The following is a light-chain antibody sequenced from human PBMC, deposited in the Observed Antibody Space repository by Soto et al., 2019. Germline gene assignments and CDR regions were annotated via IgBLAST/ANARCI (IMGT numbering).Light chain of an antibody. Sequence: QSALSQPASVSGSPGQSITISCTGTSSDVGGYKHVAWYQQYPGKAPKLIIFEVTDRPSGVSNRFSGSKSGNTASLYISGLQAEDEADYYCSSYKSGATLVFGGGTKLTVL. CDR2: EVT. V-gene: IGLV2-14*01. CDR1: SSDVGGYKH. CDR3: SSYKSGATLV. J-gene: IGLJ2*01.